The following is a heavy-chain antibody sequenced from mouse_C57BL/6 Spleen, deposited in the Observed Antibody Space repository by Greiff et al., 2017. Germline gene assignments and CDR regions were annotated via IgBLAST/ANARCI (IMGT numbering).Heavy chain of an antibody. CDR3: ASYYYGSSYVSGV. CDR1: GYTFTSYW. Sequence: QVQLQQPGAELVMPGASVKLSCKASGYTFTSYWMHWVKQRPGPGLEWIGEIDPSDSYTNYNQKFKGNSTLTVDKSSSTAYMQLSSLTSEDSAVYYCASYYYGSSYVSGVWGTGTTVTVSS. CDR2: IDPSDSYT. J-gene: IGHJ1*03. D-gene: IGHD1-1*01. V-gene: IGHV1-69*01.